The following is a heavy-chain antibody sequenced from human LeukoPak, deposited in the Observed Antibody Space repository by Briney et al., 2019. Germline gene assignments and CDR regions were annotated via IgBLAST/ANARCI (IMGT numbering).Heavy chain of an antibody. D-gene: IGHD1-26*01. CDR1: GFTFSNYE. CDR3: AKVSGLGWHFDY. CDR2: ISTSGGLI. J-gene: IGHJ4*02. V-gene: IGHV3-48*03. Sequence: GGSLRLSCAASGFTFSNYEMNWVRQAPAKGLEWVSFISTSGGLIYYADPVKGRFTISRDNAKNSLFLHMNSLRAEDTAVYYCAKVSGLGWHFDYWGQGTLVTVSS.